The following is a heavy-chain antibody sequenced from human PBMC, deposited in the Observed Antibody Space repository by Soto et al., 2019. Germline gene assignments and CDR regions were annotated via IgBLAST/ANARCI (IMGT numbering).Heavy chain of an antibody. V-gene: IGHV4-39*01. D-gene: IGHD2-2*01. CDR3: ARWGAVPAAMPGYFDY. CDR1: GGSISSSSYY. CDR2: IYYSGST. J-gene: IGHJ4*02. Sequence: PSETLSLTCTVSGGSISSSSYYWGWIRQPPGKGLEWIGSIYYSGSTYYNPSLKSRVTISVDTSKNQFSLKLSSVTAADTAVYYCARWGAVPAAMPGYFDYWGQGTLVTVSS.